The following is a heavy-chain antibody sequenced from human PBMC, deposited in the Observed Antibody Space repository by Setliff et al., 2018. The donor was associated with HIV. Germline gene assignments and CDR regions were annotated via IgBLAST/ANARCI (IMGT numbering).Heavy chain of an antibody. CDR1: GFTVSNNY. CDR3: TREVVTTSLGNYYYMDV. CDR2: IRSKRYGGTP. D-gene: IGHD4-17*01. V-gene: IGHV3-49*04. Sequence: GSLRLSCEVSGFTVSNNYMTWVRQAPGKGLEWVAFIRSKRYGGTPEYAASLKGRFTISRDDSKSIAYLQMNSLETDDTAVYYCTREVVTTSLGNYYYMDVWGKGTTVTVSS. J-gene: IGHJ6*03.